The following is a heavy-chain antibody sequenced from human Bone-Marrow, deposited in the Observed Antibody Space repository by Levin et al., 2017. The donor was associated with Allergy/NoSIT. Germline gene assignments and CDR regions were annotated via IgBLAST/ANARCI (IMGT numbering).Heavy chain of an antibody. Sequence: GESLKISCAASGFTFSSYGMHWVRQAPGKGLEWVAVISYDGSNKYYADSVKGRFTISRDNSKNTLYLQMNSLRAEDTAVYYCAKLGSGSDKLWAWGQGTLVTVSS. CDR3: AKLGSGSDKLWA. V-gene: IGHV3-30*18. CDR1: GFTFSSYG. J-gene: IGHJ5*02. D-gene: IGHD3-10*01. CDR2: ISYDGSNK.